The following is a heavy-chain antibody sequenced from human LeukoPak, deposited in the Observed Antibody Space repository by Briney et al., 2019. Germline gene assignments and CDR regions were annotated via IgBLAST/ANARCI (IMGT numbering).Heavy chain of an antibody. V-gene: IGHV3-23*01. CDR3: VGYHGSRSPDY. D-gene: IGHD3-10*01. Sequence: GGSLRLSCVGSGFNFRSYAMSWVRQAPGKGLEWVSAISGDGGSTSLADSVKGRFSISRDNSKSTVNLQMNSLRVEDTALYYCVGYHGSRSPDYWGQGTLVTVSS. J-gene: IGHJ4*02. CDR2: ISGDGGST. CDR1: GFNFRSYA.